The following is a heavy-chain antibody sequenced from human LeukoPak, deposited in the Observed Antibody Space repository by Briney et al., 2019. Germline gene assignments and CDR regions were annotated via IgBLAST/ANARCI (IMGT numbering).Heavy chain of an antibody. CDR2: FNPEARKK. CDR1: GFTLTNLP. Sequence: ASVKVSCKVSGFTLTNLPIHWVRPAPGKGLEWMGGFNPEARKKIYAHQFQGRLTMTEDTSADTAYMELSSLRSEDTAVYYCATVITEILTLIDPVDIWGQGTMVSVSS. CDR3: ATVITEILTLIDPVDI. V-gene: IGHV1-24*01. J-gene: IGHJ3*02. D-gene: IGHD1-20*01.